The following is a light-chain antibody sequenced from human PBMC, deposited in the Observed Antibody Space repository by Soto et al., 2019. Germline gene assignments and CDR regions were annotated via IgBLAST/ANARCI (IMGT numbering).Light chain of an antibody. J-gene: IGLJ2*01. Sequence: QSALTQPASVSGAPGQSITISCTGTSSDVGSYNLVSWYQQHPGKAPKLMIYEGSKRPSGVSNRFSGSKSGNTASLTISGLQAEDDADYYCCSYAGSSTFVVCGGGTKLTVL. CDR2: EGS. CDR1: SSDVGSYNL. CDR3: CSYAGSSTFVV. V-gene: IGLV2-23*03.